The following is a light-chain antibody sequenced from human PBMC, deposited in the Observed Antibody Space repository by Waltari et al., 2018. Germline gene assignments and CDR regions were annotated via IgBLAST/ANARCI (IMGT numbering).Light chain of an antibody. V-gene: IGLV1-44*01. CDR1: RSNIGSNT. CDR3: AAWDDSLEGPL. CDR2: ADN. J-gene: IGLJ2*01. Sequence: QSVLPQAPSASGTPGQRVTISCSGSRSNIGSNTLNWYQQVPGTAPKLLIYADNQRPSGVPGRFSGSRSGTSASLAISGLQSEDEADYYCAAWDDSLEGPLFGGGTKLTVL.